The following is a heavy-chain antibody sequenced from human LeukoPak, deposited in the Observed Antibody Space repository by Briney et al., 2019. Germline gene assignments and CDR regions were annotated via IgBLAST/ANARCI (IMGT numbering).Heavy chain of an antibody. CDR2: IKSKTDGGTT. J-gene: IGHJ4*02. Sequence: GGSLGLSCAASGFTFSNAWMSWVRQAPGKGLEWVGRIKSKTDGGTTDYAAPVKGRSTISRDDSKNTLYLQMNSLKTEDTAVYYCTTVVPYYYGSGSYMSVFDYWGQGTLVTVSS. CDR1: GFTFSNAW. D-gene: IGHD3-10*01. V-gene: IGHV3-15*01. CDR3: TTVVPYYYGSGSYMSVFDY.